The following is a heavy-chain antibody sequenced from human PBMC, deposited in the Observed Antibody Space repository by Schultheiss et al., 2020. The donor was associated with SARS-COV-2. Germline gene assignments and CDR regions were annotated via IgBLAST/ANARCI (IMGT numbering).Heavy chain of an antibody. J-gene: IGHJ2*01. CDR1: GGSISSGGYY. Sequence: SETLSLTCTVSGGSISSGGYYWSWIRQHPGKGLEWIGYIYYSGSTYYNPSLMSRVTISVDRSKNQFSLKLTSVTAADTAVFYCARAVTGPKRYVDLWGRGTLVTVSS. V-gene: IGHV4-31*03. CDR2: IYYSGST. D-gene: IGHD6-19*01. CDR3: ARAVTGPKRYVDL.